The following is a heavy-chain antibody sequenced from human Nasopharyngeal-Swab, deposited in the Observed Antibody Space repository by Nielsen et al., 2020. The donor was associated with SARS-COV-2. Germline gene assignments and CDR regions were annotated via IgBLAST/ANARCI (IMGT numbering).Heavy chain of an antibody. Sequence: SETLSLTCTVSGGSISSYYWSWIRQPPGKGLEWIGYIYYSGSTNYNPSLKSRVTISVDTSKNQFSLKLSSVTAADTAVYYCARVTREDPGAVAGLFDYWGQGTLVTVSS. D-gene: IGHD6-19*01. CDR3: ARVTREDPGAVAGLFDY. V-gene: IGHV4-59*01. J-gene: IGHJ4*02. CDR1: GGSISSYY. CDR2: IYYSGST.